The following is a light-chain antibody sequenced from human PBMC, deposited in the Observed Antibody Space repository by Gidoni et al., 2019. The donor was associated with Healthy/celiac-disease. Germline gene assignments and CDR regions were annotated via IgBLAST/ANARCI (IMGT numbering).Light chain of an antibody. Sequence: SYVLTQPPSVSVTPGKTARIPCGGNNIGSKSVHWYKQKPGQAPGLVVYDDSDRPSGIPEQFSGSNSGNTATLTISRVEAGDEADYYCQVWDSSSDHPYVVFGGGTKLTVL. J-gene: IGLJ2*01. CDR1: NIGSKS. CDR3: QVWDSSSDHPYVV. V-gene: IGLV3-21*03. CDR2: DDS.